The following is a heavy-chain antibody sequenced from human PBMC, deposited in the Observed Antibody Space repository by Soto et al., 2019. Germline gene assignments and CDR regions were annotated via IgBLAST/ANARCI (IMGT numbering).Heavy chain of an antibody. Sequence: QVQLVQSGAEVKKPGSSVKVSCKASGGTFSSYAISWVRQAPGQGLEWMGGIIPIFGTANYAQKFQGRVTITADESTSTAYMERSSLRSEDTAVYYCVGFWSGYYYYYYGMDVWGQGTTVTVSS. D-gene: IGHD3-3*01. CDR1: GGTFSSYA. J-gene: IGHJ6*02. CDR2: IIPIFGTA. CDR3: VGFWSGYYYYYYGMDV. V-gene: IGHV1-69*12.